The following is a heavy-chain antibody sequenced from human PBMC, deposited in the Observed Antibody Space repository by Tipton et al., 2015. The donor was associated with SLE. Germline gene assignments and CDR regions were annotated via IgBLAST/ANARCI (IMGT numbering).Heavy chain of an antibody. J-gene: IGHJ4*02. CDR3: AREGAGVTFDY. D-gene: IGHD3-10*01. V-gene: IGHV3-74*01. CDR2: INSDGSST. Sequence: AVSGFTFSSYWMHWVRQAPGKGLVWVSRINSDGSSTSYADSVKGRFTISRDNAKNTLYLQMNSLRAEDTAVYYCAREGAGVTFDYWGQGTLVTVSS. CDR1: GFTFSSYW.